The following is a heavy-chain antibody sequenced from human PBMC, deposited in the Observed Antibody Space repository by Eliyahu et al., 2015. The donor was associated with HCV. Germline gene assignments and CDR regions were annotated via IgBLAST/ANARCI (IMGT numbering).Heavy chain of an antibody. J-gene: IGHJ6*02. CDR3: TTYIVAKYQLPRPYYYYGMDV. Sequence: GLEWVGRIKSKTDGGTTDYAAPVKGRFTISRDDSKNTLYLQMNSLKTEDTAVYYCTTYIVAKYQLPRPYYYYGMDVWGQGTTVTVSS. D-gene: IGHD2-2*01. V-gene: IGHV3-15*07. CDR2: IKSKTDGGTT.